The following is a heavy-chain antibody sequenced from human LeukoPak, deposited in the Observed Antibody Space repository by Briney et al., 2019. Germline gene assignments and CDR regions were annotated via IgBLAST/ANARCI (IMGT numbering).Heavy chain of an antibody. Sequence: GGSLRLSCAASGFTFSNYAMSWVRQAPGKGLDWVSAISGSGGNTYYADSVKGRFTISRDNSKNTLYLQMNSLRAEDTAVYYCARDLASSGGAFDIWGQGTMVTVSS. CDR2: ISGSGGNT. J-gene: IGHJ3*02. V-gene: IGHV3-23*01. CDR1: GFTFSNYA. D-gene: IGHD4-23*01. CDR3: ARDLASSGGAFDI.